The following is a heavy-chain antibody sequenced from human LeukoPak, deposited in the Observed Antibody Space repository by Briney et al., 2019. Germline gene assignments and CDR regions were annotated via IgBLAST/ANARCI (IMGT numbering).Heavy chain of an antibody. Sequence: ASVKVSCKASGYTFTSYYMHWVRQAPGQGLEWMGIINPSGGSTSYAQKFQGRVTMTRDMSTSTVYMGLSSLRSEDTAVYYCARDPGLSRFVSSGGHYYMDVWGKGTTVTVSS. CDR1: GYTFTSYY. CDR2: INPSGGST. V-gene: IGHV1-46*01. J-gene: IGHJ6*03. CDR3: ARDPGLSRFVSSGGHYYMDV. D-gene: IGHD6-19*01.